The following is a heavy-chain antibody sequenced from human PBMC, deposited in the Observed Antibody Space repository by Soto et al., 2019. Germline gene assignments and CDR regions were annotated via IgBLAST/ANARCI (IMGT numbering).Heavy chain of an antibody. CDR3: ARRGYGSSWYCYYDYGMDV. CDR2: MNPNSGNT. V-gene: IGHV1-8*01. J-gene: IGHJ6*04. CDR1: GYTFTSYD. D-gene: IGHD6-13*01. Sequence: GVSVKVSSKASGYTFTSYDINWVRQATEQGLEWMGWMNPNSGNTGYAQKFQGRVTMTRNTSISTAYMELSSLRSEDTAVYYCARRGYGSSWYCYYDYGMDVWRKGTTVTVSS.